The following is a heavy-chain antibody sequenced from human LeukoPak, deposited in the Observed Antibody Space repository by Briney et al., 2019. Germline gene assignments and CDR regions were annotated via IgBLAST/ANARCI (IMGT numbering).Heavy chain of an antibody. CDR2: INHSGST. V-gene: IGHV4-34*01. CDR3: ARMRKGYYDSSGSNWFDP. Sequence: GSLRLSCAASGFTVSSNYMSWIRQPPGKGLEWIGEINHSGSTNYNPSLKSRVTISVDTSKNQFSLKLSSVTAADTAVYYCARMRKGYYDSSGSNWFDPWGQGTLVTVSS. CDR1: GFTVSSNY. J-gene: IGHJ5*02. D-gene: IGHD3-22*01.